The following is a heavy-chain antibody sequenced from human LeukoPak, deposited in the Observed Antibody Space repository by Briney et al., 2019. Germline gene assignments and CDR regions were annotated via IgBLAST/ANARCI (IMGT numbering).Heavy chain of an antibody. CDR3: ARIITGTTD. CDR2: ISGSGNGFSI. Sequence: GSLRLSCSASGFVFSIYTMYWVRQTPGKGPEYVSTISGSGNGFSIYYADSVKGRFTISRDNSKNTLYLQMNSLRAEDTAVYYCARIITGTTDWGQGTLVTVSS. V-gene: IGHV3-64*04. J-gene: IGHJ4*02. CDR1: GFVFSIYT. D-gene: IGHD1-7*01.